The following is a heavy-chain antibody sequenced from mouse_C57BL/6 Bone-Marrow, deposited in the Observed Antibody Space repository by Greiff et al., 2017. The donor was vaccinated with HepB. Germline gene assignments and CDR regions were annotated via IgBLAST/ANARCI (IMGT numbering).Heavy chain of an antibody. CDR1: GYTFTSYG. CDR3: ARCTVVYFDY. Sequence: QVQLKESGAELARPGASVKLSCKASGYTFTSYGISWVKQRTGQGLEWIGEIYPRSGNTYYNEKFKGKATLTADKSSSTAYMELRSLTSEDSAVYFCARCTVVYFDYWGQGTTLTVSS. J-gene: IGHJ2*01. V-gene: IGHV1-81*01. CDR2: IYPRSGNT. D-gene: IGHD1-1*01.